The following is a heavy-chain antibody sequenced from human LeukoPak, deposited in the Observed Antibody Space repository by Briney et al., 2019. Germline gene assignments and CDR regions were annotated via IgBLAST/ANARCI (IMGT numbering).Heavy chain of an antibody. Sequence: SETLSHTCTVSGGSISSYYWSWIRQPPGKGLEWIGYIYSSGSTNYNPSLKGRVTISVDTSKEQFSLKLSSVTAADTALYYCARTYSTSSNFDYWGQGTLVTVSS. J-gene: IGHJ4*02. CDR1: GGSISSYY. CDR3: ARTYSTSSNFDY. V-gene: IGHV4-4*09. D-gene: IGHD2-2*01. CDR2: IYSSGST.